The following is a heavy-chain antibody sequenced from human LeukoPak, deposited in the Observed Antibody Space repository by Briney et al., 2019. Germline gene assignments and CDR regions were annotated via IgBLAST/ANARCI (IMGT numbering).Heavy chain of an antibody. CDR1: GFTFNSSG. CDR3: ARGRNKGRQFYFDY. D-gene: IGHD4-11*01. CDR2: ITGSGGST. Sequence: GGSLRISCAASGFTFNSSGMGWVRQAPGKGLECVSPITGSGGSTSYTDSVKGRFTISRDNSKNTLYLQMNSLRAEDKPVCYCARGRNKGRQFYFDYWGQGTLVTVAS. J-gene: IGHJ4*02. V-gene: IGHV3-23*01.